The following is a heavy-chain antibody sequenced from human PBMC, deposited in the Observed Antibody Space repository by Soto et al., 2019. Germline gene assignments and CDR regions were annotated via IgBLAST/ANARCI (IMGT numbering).Heavy chain of an antibody. D-gene: IGHD2-2*01. CDR2: INHSGST. CDR3: ARAIVVVPAAMWSLGDYYYYGMDV. V-gene: IGHV4-34*01. Sequence: TSETLSLTCAVYGGSFSGYYWSWIRQPPGKGLEWIGEINHSGSTNYNLSLKSRVTISVDTSKNQFSLKLSSVTAADTAVYYCARAIVVVPAAMWSLGDYYYYGMDVWGQGTTVTV. J-gene: IGHJ6*02. CDR1: GGSFSGYY.